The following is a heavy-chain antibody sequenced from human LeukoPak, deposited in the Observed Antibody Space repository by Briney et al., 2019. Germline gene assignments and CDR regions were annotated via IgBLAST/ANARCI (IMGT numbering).Heavy chain of an antibody. CDR1: GGFISSYY. Sequence: SETLSLTCTVSGGFISSYYWSWIRQPPGKGLEWIGYIYYSGSTNYNPSLKSRVTISVDTSKNQFSLKLSSVTAADTAVYYCARAYDPDYSMGGYNWFGPWGQGTLVTVSS. D-gene: IGHD4-11*01. CDR2: IYYSGST. J-gene: IGHJ5*02. V-gene: IGHV4-59*01. CDR3: ARAYDPDYSMGGYNWFGP.